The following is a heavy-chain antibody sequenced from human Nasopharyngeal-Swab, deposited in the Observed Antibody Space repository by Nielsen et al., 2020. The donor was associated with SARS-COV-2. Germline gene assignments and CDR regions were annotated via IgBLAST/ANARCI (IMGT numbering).Heavy chain of an antibody. CDR3: AREATMVRGGRGY. J-gene: IGHJ4*02. V-gene: IGHV3-48*02. Sequence: GESLKISCAASGFPFSSYSMNWVRQAPGKGLEWVSYISSSSSTIYYADSVKGRFTISRDNAKNSLYLQMNSLRDEDTAVYYCAREATMVRGGRGYWGQGTLVTVSS. CDR2: ISSSSSTI. D-gene: IGHD3-10*01. CDR1: GFPFSSYS.